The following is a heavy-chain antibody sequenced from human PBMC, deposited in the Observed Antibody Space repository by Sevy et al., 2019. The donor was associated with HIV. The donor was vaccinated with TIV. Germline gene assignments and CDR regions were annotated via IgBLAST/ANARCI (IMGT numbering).Heavy chain of an antibody. CDR1: GGTFSSFA. V-gene: IGHV1-69*13. CDR2: IIPVFGTA. D-gene: IGHD2-15*01. J-gene: IGHJ4*02. Sequence: ASVKVSCKASGGTFSSFAIRWVRLAPGQGLEWVGGIIPVFGTADYAQKFQGRVTITADESTSTAYMELSSLRSEDTAIYYCAKIGYCSSVSCYGLDYWGQGTLVTVSS. CDR3: AKIGYCSSVSCYGLDY.